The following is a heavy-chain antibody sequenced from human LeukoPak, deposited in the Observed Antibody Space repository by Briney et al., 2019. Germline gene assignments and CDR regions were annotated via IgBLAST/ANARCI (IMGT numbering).Heavy chain of an antibody. J-gene: IGHJ6*03. D-gene: IGHD3/OR15-3a*01. CDR3: ARDSGDFWTGYYMDV. V-gene: IGHV4-4*07. CDR1: GGSISSYY. CDR2: IYTSGSN. Sequence: SETLSLTCTVSGGSISSYYWSWVRQHAGEGMEWIGRIYTSGSNNYNPSLKSRVTMSVDMSKNQFSLKLSSVTAADTAVYYCARDSGDFWTGYYMDVWGKGTTVTVSS.